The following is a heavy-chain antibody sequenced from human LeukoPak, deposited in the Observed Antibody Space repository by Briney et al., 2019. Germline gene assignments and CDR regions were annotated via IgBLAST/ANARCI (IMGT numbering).Heavy chain of an antibody. Sequence: PGGSLRLSCAASGFTFSSYSMNCVRQAPGKGLEWVSSISSSSSYIYYADSVKGRFTISRDNAKNSLYLQMNSLRAEDTAVYYCARDHIMGYSYGFDYWGQGTLVTVSS. CDR2: ISSSSSYI. CDR3: ARDHIMGYSYGFDY. J-gene: IGHJ4*02. D-gene: IGHD5-18*01. V-gene: IGHV3-21*01. CDR1: GFTFSSYS.